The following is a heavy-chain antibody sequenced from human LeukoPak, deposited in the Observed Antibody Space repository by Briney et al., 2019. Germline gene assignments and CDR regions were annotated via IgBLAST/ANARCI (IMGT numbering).Heavy chain of an antibody. CDR1: GYSISSGYY. CDR2: SGST. D-gene: IGHD1-26*01. Sequence: KPSETLSLTCTVSGYSISSGYYWGWIRQPPGKGLEWIGSGSTYYNPSLKSRVTISVDTSKNQFSLKLSSVTAADTAVYYCARDKWELLGAVFDYWGQGTLVTVSS. V-gene: IGHV4-38-2*02. CDR3: ARDKWELLGAVFDY. J-gene: IGHJ4*02.